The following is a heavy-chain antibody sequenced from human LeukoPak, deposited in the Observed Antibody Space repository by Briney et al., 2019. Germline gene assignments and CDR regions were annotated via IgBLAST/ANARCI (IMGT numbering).Heavy chain of an antibody. Sequence: PSETLSLTCTVSGGSISRYYWSWIRQPAGKGLEWIGRIYTSGSTNYNTSLKSRVTMSVDTSKNQFSLKLSSVTAADTAVYYCARVDSSSPALYYWGQGTLVTVSS. V-gene: IGHV4-4*07. D-gene: IGHD6-13*01. CDR3: ARVDSSSPALYY. CDR2: IYTSGST. CDR1: GGSISRYY. J-gene: IGHJ4*02.